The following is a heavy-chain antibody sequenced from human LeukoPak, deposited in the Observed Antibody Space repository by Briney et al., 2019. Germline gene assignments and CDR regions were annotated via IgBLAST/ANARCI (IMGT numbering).Heavy chain of an antibody. Sequence: PSETLSLTCAVYGGSFSGYYWSWIRQPPGKGLEWIGEINHSGSTNYNPSLKSRVTISVDTSKNQFSLKLSSVTAADTAVYYCAREVYYYDSSGYHQYYYYYMDVWGKGTTVTVSS. CDR3: AREVYYYDSSGYHQYYYYYMDV. J-gene: IGHJ6*03. D-gene: IGHD3-22*01. V-gene: IGHV4-34*01. CDR2: INHSGST. CDR1: GGSFSGYY.